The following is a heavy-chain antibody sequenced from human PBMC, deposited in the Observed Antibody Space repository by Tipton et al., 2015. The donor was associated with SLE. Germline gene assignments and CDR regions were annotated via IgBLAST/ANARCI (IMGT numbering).Heavy chain of an antibody. Sequence: SLRLSCAASGFTFSSYGMHWVRQAPGKGLEWVAVIWYDGSNKYYADSVKGRFTISRDNAKNSLYLQMNSLRAEDTAVYYCARDSITWSYYGMDVWGQGTTVTVSS. D-gene: IGHD3-10*01. J-gene: IGHJ6*02. V-gene: IGHV3-33*01. CDR1: GFTFSSYG. CDR3: ARDSITWSYYGMDV. CDR2: IWYDGSNK.